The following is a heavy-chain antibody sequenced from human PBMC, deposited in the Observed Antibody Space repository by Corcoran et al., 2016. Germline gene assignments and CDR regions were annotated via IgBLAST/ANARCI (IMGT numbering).Heavy chain of an antibody. CDR2: ISYDGSNK. Sequence: QVQLVESGGGVVQPGRSLRLSCAASGFTFSSYGMHWVRQAPGKGLEWVAVISYDGSNKYYADSVKGRFTISRDNSKNTLYLQMNSLRAEDTAVYYSAKDGCNSGYDYCLGANYYYGMDVWGQGTTVTVSS. CDR3: AKDGCNSGYDYCLGANYYYGMDV. V-gene: IGHV3-30*18. D-gene: IGHD5-12*01. J-gene: IGHJ6*02. CDR1: GFTFSSYG.